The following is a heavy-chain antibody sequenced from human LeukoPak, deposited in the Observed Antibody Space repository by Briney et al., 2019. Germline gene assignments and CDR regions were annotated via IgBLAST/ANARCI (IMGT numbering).Heavy chain of an antibody. CDR3: ARDEIVGASPFDY. D-gene: IGHD1-26*01. CDR1: GLTFTSHA. Sequence: GGSLRLSCAASGLTFTSHAMSWVRQPPGKGLEWVSAVSGSGGKTYYADSVRGRFTISRDNSKNTVYLQMNSLRAEDTAVYYCARDEIVGASPFDYWGQGTLVTVSS. J-gene: IGHJ4*02. V-gene: IGHV3-23*01. CDR2: VSGSGGKT.